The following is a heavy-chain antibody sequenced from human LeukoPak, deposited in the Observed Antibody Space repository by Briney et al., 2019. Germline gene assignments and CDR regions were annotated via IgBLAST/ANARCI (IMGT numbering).Heavy chain of an antibody. CDR3: ARIHYYDSSGYSYTVGAFDI. J-gene: IGHJ3*02. Sequence: PGGSLRLSCAASGFTVSSNYMSWVRQAPGKWLEWVSVIYSGGSTYYADSVKGRFTISRDNSKNTLYLQMGSLRAEDMAVYYCARIHYYDSSGYSYTVGAFDIWGQGTMITVSS. V-gene: IGHV3-53*05. D-gene: IGHD3-22*01. CDR2: IYSGGST. CDR1: GFTVSSNY.